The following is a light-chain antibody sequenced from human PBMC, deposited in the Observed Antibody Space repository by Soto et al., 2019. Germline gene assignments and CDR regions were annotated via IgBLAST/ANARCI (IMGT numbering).Light chain of an antibody. V-gene: IGKV1D-8*01. CDR2: AAS. Sequence: VIWMTQSPSLVSASTGDRVTISCRTSQVISNNLVWYQQKPGKAPELLIYAASTLHSGVPSRFSGSGSGTDFTLTISSLQSEDFATYYCQQHYLFPHTFGQGTKLEMK. CDR3: QQHYLFPHT. CDR1: QVISNN. J-gene: IGKJ2*01.